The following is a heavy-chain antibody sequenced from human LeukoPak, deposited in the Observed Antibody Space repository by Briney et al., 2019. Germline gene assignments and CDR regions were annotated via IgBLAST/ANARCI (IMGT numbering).Heavy chain of an antibody. CDR1: GFTFSDFA. J-gene: IGHJ4*02. CDR3: AKQDGARLEYWCFDD. Sequence: GGSLRLSCAASGFTFSDFAMSWVRLAPGKGLEWVSSIEKNAGGAYYADSVKGRFTVSRDNSKNTLYLQMSSLRVEDTALYYCAKQDGARLEYWCFDDWGLGTLVTVSS. CDR2: IEKNAGGA. D-gene: IGHD5-12*01. V-gene: IGHV3-23*01.